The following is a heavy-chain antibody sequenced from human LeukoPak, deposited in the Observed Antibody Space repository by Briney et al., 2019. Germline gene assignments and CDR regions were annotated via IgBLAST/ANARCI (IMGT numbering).Heavy chain of an antibody. CDR1: GFTFSSYG. CDR2: ISYDGSNK. J-gene: IGHJ4*02. CDR3: AKDPKGGYHRGEIDY. D-gene: IGHD3-16*01. V-gene: IGHV3-30*18. Sequence: GGSLRLSCAASGFTFSSYGMHWVRQAPGKGLEWVAVISYDGSNKYYADSVKGRFTISRDNSKNTLYLQMNSLRAEDTAVYYCAKDPKGGYHRGEIDYWGQGTLVTVSS.